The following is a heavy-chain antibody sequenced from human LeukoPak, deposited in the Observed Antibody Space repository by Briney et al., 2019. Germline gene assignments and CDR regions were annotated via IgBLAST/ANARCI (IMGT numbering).Heavy chain of an antibody. CDR1: GFTLSSYA. CDR2: ISGSGGST. V-gene: IGHV3-23*01. Sequence: GGSLRLSCAASGFTLSSYAMSWVREAPGKGLEWVSAISGSGGSTYYADSVKGRFTISRDNSKNTLYLQMNSLRAEDTAVYYCAKEGSEEWLLLPGAFDIWGRGTMVTVSS. J-gene: IGHJ3*02. D-gene: IGHD3-22*01. CDR3: AKEGSEEWLLLPGAFDI.